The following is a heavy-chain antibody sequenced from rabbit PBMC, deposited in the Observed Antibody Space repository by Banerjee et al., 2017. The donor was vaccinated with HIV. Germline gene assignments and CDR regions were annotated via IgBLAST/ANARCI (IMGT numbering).Heavy chain of an antibody. Sequence: QLKESGGGLVQPGGSLKLSCKASGFDFSSYYMSWVRQAPGKGLEWIGYIDPVFGSTYYASWVNGRFTISSHNAQNTLYLQLNSLTAADTATYFCARLYAGSSRIFNLWGPGTLVTVS. J-gene: IGHJ4*01. CDR3: ARLYAGSSRIFNL. D-gene: IGHD8-1*01. V-gene: IGHV1S7*01. CDR1: GFDFSSYY. CDR2: IDPVFGST.